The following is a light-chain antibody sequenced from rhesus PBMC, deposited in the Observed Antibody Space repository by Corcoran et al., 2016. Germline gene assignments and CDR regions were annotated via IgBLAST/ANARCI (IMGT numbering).Light chain of an antibody. Sequence: QVILTQSPATLSLSPGERATLSCRASQSVSSYLAWYQQKPGPAPRLLIYGASRRATGIPDRFSGSGSGTDFPLTISSLEPEDGGVYHCYQHSSGYSFGQGTKVEIK. V-gene: IGKV3-10*01. CDR2: GAS. CDR1: QSVSSY. CDR3: YQHSSGYS. J-gene: IGKJ2*01.